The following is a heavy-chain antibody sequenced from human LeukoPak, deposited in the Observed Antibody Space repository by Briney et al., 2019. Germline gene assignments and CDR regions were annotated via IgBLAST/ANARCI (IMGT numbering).Heavy chain of an antibody. J-gene: IGHJ4*02. CDR1: GFTFCSYA. CDR3: AKEVRGVFDY. Sequence: PGGSLRLSCAASGFTFCSYAMSWGRQAPGEGVEWVSAISGSGGSTYYADSVKGRFTISRDNSKNTLYLQMSSLRAEDTAVYYCAKEVRGVFDYWGQGTLVTVSS. D-gene: IGHD3-10*01. CDR2: ISGSGGST. V-gene: IGHV3-23*01.